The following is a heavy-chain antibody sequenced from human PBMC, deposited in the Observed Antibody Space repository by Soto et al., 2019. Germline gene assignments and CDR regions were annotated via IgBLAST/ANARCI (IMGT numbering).Heavy chain of an antibody. V-gene: IGHV1-18*01. J-gene: IGHJ5*02. CDR2: ISAYNGNT. CDR3: ATGYVGSPLSNWFDP. Sequence: ASVKVSCKASGYTFTSYGISWVRQAPGQGLEWMGWISAYNGNTNYAQKFQGRVTMTEDTSTDTAYMELSSLRSEDTAVYYCATGYVGSPLSNWFDPWGQGTLVTVSS. D-gene: IGHD3-16*01. CDR1: GYTFTSYG.